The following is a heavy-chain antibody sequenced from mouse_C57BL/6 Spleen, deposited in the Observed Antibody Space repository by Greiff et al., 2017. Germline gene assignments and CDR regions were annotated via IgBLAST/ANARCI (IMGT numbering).Heavy chain of an antibody. Sequence: QVQLQQPGAELVRPGTSVKLSCKASGYTFTSYWMHWVKQRPGQGLEWIGVIDPSDSYTNYNQKFKGKATVTVDTSSSTAYMQLSSLTSEDSAVYYCASREYGGGYWGQGTTLTVSS. CDR1: GYTFTSYW. D-gene: IGHD5-2*01. CDR3: ASREYGGGY. V-gene: IGHV1-59*01. CDR2: IDPSDSYT. J-gene: IGHJ2*01.